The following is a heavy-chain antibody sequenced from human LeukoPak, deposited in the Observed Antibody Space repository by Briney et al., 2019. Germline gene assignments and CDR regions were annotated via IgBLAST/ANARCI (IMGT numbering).Heavy chain of an antibody. D-gene: IGHD2-15*01. CDR2: VSNSGDYI. CDR1: GFSFSSYR. J-gene: IGHJ4*02. V-gene: IGHV3-21*04. Sequence: PGGSLRLSCAASGFSFSSYRMNWVRQAPGKGLEWVSSVSNSGDYIHYADSVKGRFTISRDNSKNTLYLQMNSLRAEDTAVYYCAKAGAVVVVAAKYFDYWGQGTLVTVSS. CDR3: AKAGAVVVVAAKYFDY.